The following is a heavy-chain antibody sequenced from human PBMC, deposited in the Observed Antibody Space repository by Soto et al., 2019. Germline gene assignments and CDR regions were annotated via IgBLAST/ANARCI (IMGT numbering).Heavy chain of an antibody. V-gene: IGHV3-23*01. J-gene: IGHJ3*02. CDR3: AREVLVLLFPGDAFDI. D-gene: IGHD3-10*01. Sequence: GGSLRLSCAASGFTFSSYAMSWVRQAPGKGLEWVSAISGSGGSTYYADSVKGRFTISRDNSKNTLYLQMNSLRAEDTAVYYCAREVLVLLFPGDAFDIWGQGTMVTVSS. CDR1: GFTFSSYA. CDR2: ISGSGGST.